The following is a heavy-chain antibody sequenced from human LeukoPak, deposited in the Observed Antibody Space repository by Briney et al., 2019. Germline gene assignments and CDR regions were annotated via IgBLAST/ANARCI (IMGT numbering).Heavy chain of an antibody. J-gene: IGHJ5*02. CDR2: IYYSGST. V-gene: IGHV4-59*01. D-gene: IGHD4-11*01. Sequence: SETLSLTCTVSGGSISSYYWSWIRQPPGKGLEWIGYIYYSGSTNYNPSLKSRVTISVDTSKNQFSLKLSSVTAADTAVYYCARGGTTVTSYRWFDPWGQGTLVTVSS. CDR1: GGSISSYY. CDR3: ARGGTTVTSYRWFDP.